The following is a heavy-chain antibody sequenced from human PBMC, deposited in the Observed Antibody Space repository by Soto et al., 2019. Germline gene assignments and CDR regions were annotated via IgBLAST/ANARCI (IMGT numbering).Heavy chain of an antibody. J-gene: IGHJ6*02. V-gene: IGHV1-69*13. CDR2: IIPIFGTA. CDR1: GGTFSSYA. CDR3: ARDRTSAAYDFWSGYSQDYYYGMDV. D-gene: IGHD3-3*01. Sequence: SVKVSCKASGGTFSSYAISWVRQAPGQGLEWMGGIIPIFGTANYAQKFQGRVTITADESTSTAYMELSSLRSEDTAVYYCARDRTSAAYDFWSGYSQDYYYGMDVWGQGTTVTVSS.